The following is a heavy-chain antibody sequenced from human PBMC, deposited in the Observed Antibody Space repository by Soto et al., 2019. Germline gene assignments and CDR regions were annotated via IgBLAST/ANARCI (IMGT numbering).Heavy chain of an antibody. CDR2: ISYDGSNK. CDR3: AKDHYGSGSPYYYYYYGMDV. Sequence: GGSLRLSCAASGFTFSSYGMHWVRQAPGKGLEWVAVISYDGSNKYYADSVKGRFTISRDNSKNTLYLQMNSLRAEDTAVYYCAKDHYGSGSPYYYYYYGMDVWGQGTTVTVSS. V-gene: IGHV3-30*18. J-gene: IGHJ6*02. D-gene: IGHD3-10*01. CDR1: GFTFSSYG.